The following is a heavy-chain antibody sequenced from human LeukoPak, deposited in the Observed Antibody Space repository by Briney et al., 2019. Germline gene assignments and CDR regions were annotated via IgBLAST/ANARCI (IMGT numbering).Heavy chain of an antibody. CDR1: GFTFSNAW. V-gene: IGHV3-15*01. Sequence: GGSLRLSCAASGFTFSNAWMSWVRQAPGKGLEWVGHIKSKPDGGTTDYAAPVKGRFTILRDDSKNTLYLQMNTLKTEDTAVYYCSTEGLAYCDGDCYSWGQGTLVTVSS. J-gene: IGHJ5*02. CDR3: STEGLAYCDGDCYS. CDR2: IKSKPDGGTT. D-gene: IGHD2-21*02.